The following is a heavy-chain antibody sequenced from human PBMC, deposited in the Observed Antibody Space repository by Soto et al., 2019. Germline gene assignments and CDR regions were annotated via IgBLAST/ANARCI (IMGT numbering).Heavy chain of an antibody. J-gene: IGHJ4*02. D-gene: IGHD3-10*01. CDR3: ARGALRAYYLDY. V-gene: IGHV3-74*01. CDR2: IKGDESNT. Sequence: EAQLVESGGGLVQPGGSLRLSCAASGFTLSTYWMHWVRQAPGGGLVWVSRIKGDESNTNYADSVKGRFTISRDNAKNTVYLQMNSLRAEDTAIYYCARGALRAYYLDYWGQGVLVTVSS. CDR1: GFTLSTYW.